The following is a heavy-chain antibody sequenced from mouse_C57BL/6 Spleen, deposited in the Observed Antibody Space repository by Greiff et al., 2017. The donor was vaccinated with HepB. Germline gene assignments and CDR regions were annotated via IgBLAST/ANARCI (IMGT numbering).Heavy chain of an antibody. J-gene: IGHJ4*01. CDR3: ARDPTSMDY. CDR1: GYAFTNYL. CDR2: INPGSGGT. Sequence: QVQLQQSGAELVRPGTSVKVSCKASGYAFTNYLIEWVKQRPGQGLEWIGVINPGSGGTNYNEKFKGKATLTADESSSTAYMQLSSLTSEDSAVYFCARDPTSMDYWGQGTSVTVSS. D-gene: IGHD2-10*01. V-gene: IGHV1-54*01.